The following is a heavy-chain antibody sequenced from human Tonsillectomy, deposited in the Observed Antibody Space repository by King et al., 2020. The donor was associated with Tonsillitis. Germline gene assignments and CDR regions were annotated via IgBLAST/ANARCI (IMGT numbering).Heavy chain of an antibody. V-gene: IGHV3-64D*06. Sequence: VQLVESGGGLVQPGGSLRLSCSASGFTFSSYTIHWVRQAPGKGLEYVSAISNNGVSTYYADSVKGRFTISRDNSKNTLYLQMSSLRAEDTAVYYCVKERWPWLGELLPPYGMDVWGQGTTVTVSS. D-gene: IGHD3-10*01. CDR1: GFTFSSYT. J-gene: IGHJ6*02. CDR2: ISNNGVST. CDR3: VKERWPWLGELLPPYGMDV.